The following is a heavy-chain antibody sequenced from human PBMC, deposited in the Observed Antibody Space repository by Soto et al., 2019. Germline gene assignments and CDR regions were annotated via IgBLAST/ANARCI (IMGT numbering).Heavy chain of an antibody. CDR2: INPNSGGT. J-gene: IGHJ6*02. CDR1: GYTFTGYY. Sequence: ASVKVSCKASGYTFTGYYMHWVRQAPGQGLEWMGWINPNSGGTNYAQKFQGWVTMTRDTSISTAYMELSRLRSDDTAVYYCAKGGMIFGVVNYYGMDVWGQGTTVTVSS. V-gene: IGHV1-2*04. CDR3: AKGGMIFGVVNYYGMDV. D-gene: IGHD3-3*01.